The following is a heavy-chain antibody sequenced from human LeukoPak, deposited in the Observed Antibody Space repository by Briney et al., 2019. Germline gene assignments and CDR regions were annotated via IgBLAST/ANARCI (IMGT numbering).Heavy chain of an antibody. D-gene: IGHD3-22*01. V-gene: IGHV4-38-2*02. CDR2: IYHSGST. J-gene: IGHJ1*01. CDR3: ARLKYYYDSSGSRAEYFQH. CDR1: GYSISSGYY. Sequence: PSETLSLTCTVSGYSISSGYYWGWIRQPPGKGLEWIGSIYHSGSTYYNPSLKSRVTMSLDTSKNQFSLKLSSVTAADTAVYYCARLKYYYDSSGSRAEYFQHWGQGTLVTASS.